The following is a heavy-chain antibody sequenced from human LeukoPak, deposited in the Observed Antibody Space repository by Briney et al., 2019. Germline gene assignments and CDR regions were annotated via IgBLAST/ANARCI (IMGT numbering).Heavy chain of an antibody. CDR1: GFTFSSEA. CDR2: ISPAGGTT. CDR3: AKLPEGEWHFDY. V-gene: IGHV3-23*01. D-gene: IGHD3-16*01. J-gene: IGHJ4*02. Sequence: GGSLRLSCTASGFTFSSEAMGWVRQLPGGGLEWVSTISPAGGTTYYAESMKGRFTISRDNSKNTLYLQMNSLRAEDTAVYYCAKLPEGEWHFDYWGQGTLVTVSS.